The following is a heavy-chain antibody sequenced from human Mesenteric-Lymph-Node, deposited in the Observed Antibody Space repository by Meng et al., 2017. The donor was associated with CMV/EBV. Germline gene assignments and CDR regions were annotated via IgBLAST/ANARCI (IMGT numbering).Heavy chain of an antibody. Sequence: GGSLRLSCAASGFSVNYIYMSWVRQAPGKGLEWVSIMYSGGTTYYADSVKGRFTISRDNSKNTLFLQMNNLAAEDTAMYYCARGDYYFDYWGQGTLVTVSS. J-gene: IGHJ4*02. CDR1: GFSVNYIY. CDR3: ARGDYYFDY. V-gene: IGHV3-53*01. CDR2: MYSGGTT.